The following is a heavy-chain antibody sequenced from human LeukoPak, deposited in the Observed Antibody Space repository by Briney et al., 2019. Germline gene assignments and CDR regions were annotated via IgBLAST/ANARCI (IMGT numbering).Heavy chain of an antibody. V-gene: IGHV3-23*01. J-gene: IGHJ5*02. CDR2: ISGSGGST. CDR3: AKDPGSSWYVGWFDP. Sequence: TGGSLRLSCAASGFTFSTYVMNRVRQAPGKGLEWVSGISGSGGSTYYADSVKGRFTISRDNSNNTLYLQMNSLRAGDTAVYYCAKDPGSSWYVGWFDPWGQGTLVTVSS. D-gene: IGHD6-13*01. CDR1: GFTFSTYV.